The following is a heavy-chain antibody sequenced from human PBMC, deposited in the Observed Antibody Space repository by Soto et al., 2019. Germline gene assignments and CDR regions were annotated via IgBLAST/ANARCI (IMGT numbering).Heavy chain of an antibody. CDR2: IYYSGST. V-gene: IGHV4-59*01. D-gene: IGHD3-22*01. J-gene: IGHJ4*02. CDR1: GGSISSYY. Sequence: SETLSLTCTVSGGSISSYYWSWIRQPPGKGLEWIGYIYYSGSTNYNPSLKSRVTISVDTSKNQFSLKLSSVTAADTAVYYCARSPPAYYYDSSGYYFDYWGQGTLVTVS. CDR3: ARSPPAYYYDSSGYYFDY.